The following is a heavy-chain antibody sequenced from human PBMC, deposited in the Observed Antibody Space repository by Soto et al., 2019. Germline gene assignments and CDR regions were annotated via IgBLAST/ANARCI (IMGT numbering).Heavy chain of an antibody. CDR1: GFTVSYLG. V-gene: IGHV3-30-3*01. J-gene: IGHJ4*02. CDR2: ISSDGGKA. CDR3: ARDWAWNYDY. D-gene: IGHD1-7*01. Sequence: SLRLSCAASGFTVSYLGLHWVRQAPGKGLEWVAFISSDGGKAYYADSMKGRFTISRDNSKNTLDLQMNSLKPEDTAVYYCARDWAWNYDYWGQGTLVTVSS.